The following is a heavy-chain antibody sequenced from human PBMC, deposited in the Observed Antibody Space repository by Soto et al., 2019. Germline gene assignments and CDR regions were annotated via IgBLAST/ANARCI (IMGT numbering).Heavy chain of an antibody. Sequence: SLNRYWKGSGYAFTGYDISWGSQANRQGLEWMGWMNPNSGNTGYAQKFQGRVTMTRNTSISTAYMELSSLRSEDTAVYYCARGDIVVVPAAIRDYYYGMDVWGQGTTVTVSS. J-gene: IGHJ6*02. CDR2: MNPNSGNT. CDR3: ARGDIVVVPAAIRDYYYGMDV. CDR1: GYAFTGYD. V-gene: IGHV1-8*01. D-gene: IGHD2-2*02.